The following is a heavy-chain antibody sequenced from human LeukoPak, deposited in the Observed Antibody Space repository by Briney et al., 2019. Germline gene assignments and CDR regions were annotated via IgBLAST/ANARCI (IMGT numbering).Heavy chain of an antibody. Sequence: SETLSLTCAAYGGSFSGYYWSWIRQPPGKGLEWIGEINHSGSTNYNPSLKSRVTISVDTSKNQFSLKLSSVTAADTAVYYCARGGPFHITGTTPFDYWGQGTLVTVSS. CDR1: GGSFSGYY. CDR2: INHSGST. V-gene: IGHV4-34*01. CDR3: ARGGPFHITGTTPFDY. J-gene: IGHJ4*02. D-gene: IGHD1-7*01.